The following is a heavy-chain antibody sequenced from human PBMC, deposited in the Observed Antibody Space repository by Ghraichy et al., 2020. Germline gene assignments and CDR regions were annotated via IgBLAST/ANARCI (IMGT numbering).Heavy chain of an antibody. CDR3: ARIGVGFSYGNGLDV. D-gene: IGHD3-16*01. V-gene: IGHV3-30*19. Sequence: GESLNISCAASGFNFGVYSMHWVRQAPGKGLEGVAVISHDGNDRKHADSAKGRFTISRDNDKNTLDLQMNSLSPEDTAVYFCARIGVGFSYGNGLDVWGQGTSVTVSS. J-gene: IGHJ6*02. CDR2: ISHDGNDR. CDR1: GFNFGVYS.